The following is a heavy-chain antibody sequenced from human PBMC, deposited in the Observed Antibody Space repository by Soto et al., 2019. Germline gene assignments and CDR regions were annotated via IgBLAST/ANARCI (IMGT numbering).Heavy chain of an antibody. J-gene: IGHJ4*02. CDR1: GYMFPIYH. CDR2: IDPSDSRT. V-gene: IGHV5-10-1*01. Sequence: GESLKISCEASGYMFPIYHISWVRQMPGKGLEWVVKIDPSDSRTMYRPSSRARITISVDKSINTAYLEWGRLKASDTAMYYCARNDSNGDFDFWGQGTQVTVSS. CDR3: ARNDSNGDFDF. D-gene: IGHD2-8*01.